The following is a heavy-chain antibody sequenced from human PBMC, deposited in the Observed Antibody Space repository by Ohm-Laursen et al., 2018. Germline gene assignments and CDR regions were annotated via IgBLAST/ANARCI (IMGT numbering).Heavy chain of an antibody. Sequence: SETLSLTCVVYGGSFSGYYWSWIRQPPGKGLEWIGEINHSGSTNYNPSLKSRVTISVDTSKDQFSLKLSSVTAADTAVYYCASGFYYDSSGEYYFDYWGQGTLVTVSS. D-gene: IGHD3-22*01. CDR3: ASGFYYDSSGEYYFDY. CDR2: INHSGST. V-gene: IGHV4-34*01. J-gene: IGHJ4*02. CDR1: GGSFSGYY.